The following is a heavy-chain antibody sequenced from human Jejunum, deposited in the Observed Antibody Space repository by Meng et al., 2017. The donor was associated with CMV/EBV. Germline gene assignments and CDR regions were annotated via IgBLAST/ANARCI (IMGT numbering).Heavy chain of an antibody. Sequence: QVQLQESGPGLVKPSETLSLTCSVPGGSIRNNYWSWIRQSPGKGLEWIGYIYYTGRTDYNPSFKSRVTISVDTSNNQFSLRLTSVTAADTAVYYCARHEPSGAGYFDYCGQGTLVTVAS. CDR2: IYYTGRT. J-gene: IGHJ4*02. CDR3: ARHEPSGAGYFDY. V-gene: IGHV4-59*08. CDR1: GGSIRNNY. D-gene: IGHD1-14*01.